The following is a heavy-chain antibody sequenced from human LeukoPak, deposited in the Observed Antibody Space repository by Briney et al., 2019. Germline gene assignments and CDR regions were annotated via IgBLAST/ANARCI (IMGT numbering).Heavy chain of an antibody. J-gene: IGHJ5*02. CDR2: INIDGSSG. CDR1: GFTFRSYW. V-gene: IGHV3-74*01. D-gene: IGHD2-2*02. CDR3: ARDPDCDSTSCYIGPYNWFDP. Sequence: GGSLRPSCAASGFTFRSYWMHWVRQAPGKGLVWVSRINIDGSSGSYADSVEGRFTISRDNAKNTLYLQMNSLRAEDTAVYYCARDPDCDSTSCYIGPYNWFDPWGQGTLVTVSS.